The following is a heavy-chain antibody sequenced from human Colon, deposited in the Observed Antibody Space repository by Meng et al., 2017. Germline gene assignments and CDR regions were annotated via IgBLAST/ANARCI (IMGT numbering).Heavy chain of an antibody. D-gene: IGHD3-22*01. J-gene: IGHJ4*02. Sequence: VQLHESGPGLVRPSETLSLTCTVSGGSVSSGSYYWSWIRQPPGKGLEWIGYIYYSGSTNYNPSLKSRVTISVGTSKNQFSLKLSSVTAADTAVYYCARGASDYDFDYWGQGTLVTVSS. CDR2: IYYSGST. CDR3: ARGASDYDFDY. V-gene: IGHV4-61*01. CDR1: GGSVSSGSYY.